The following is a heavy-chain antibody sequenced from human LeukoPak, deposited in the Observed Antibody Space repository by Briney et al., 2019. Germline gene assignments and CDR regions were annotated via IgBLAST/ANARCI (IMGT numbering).Heavy chain of an antibody. D-gene: IGHD5-18*01. V-gene: IGHV3-23*01. CDR1: GFNFSTYG. Sequence: PGGSLRLSCAASGFNFSTYGMSWVRQAPGKGLEWVSAISTGNDITWYADSVKGRFTISRDNSKNTLSLQMNSLRAEDTAVYYCAKGIELWLTYFDHWGQGTLVTASS. J-gene: IGHJ4*02. CDR3: AKGIELWLTYFDH. CDR2: ISTGNDIT.